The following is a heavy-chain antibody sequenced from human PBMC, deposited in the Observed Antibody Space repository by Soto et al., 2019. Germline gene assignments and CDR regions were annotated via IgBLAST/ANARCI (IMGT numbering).Heavy chain of an antibody. V-gene: IGHV1-69*02. D-gene: IGHD3-10*01. CDR1: EGTFNSYT. CDR2: VIPILGMA. CDR3: ETNYGSGSTHFNY. J-gene: IGHJ4*02. Sequence: VQLVQSGAEVKKPGSSVKVSCTASEGTFNSYTISWVRQAPGQGLEWMGRVIPILGMADFAQKFQGRGMTTSDKSTSTAYMVLGSLSSDDTAGYYCETNYGSGSTHFNYLGQGPLVTVS.